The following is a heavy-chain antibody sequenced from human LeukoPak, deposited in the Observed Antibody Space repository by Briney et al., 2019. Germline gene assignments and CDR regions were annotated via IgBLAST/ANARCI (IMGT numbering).Heavy chain of an antibody. V-gene: IGHV4-59*08. CDR2: IYYSGST. Sequence: SETLSLTCTVSDGSMSGYYWSWIRQPPGKGLEWIGYIYYSGSTNYNPSPKRRVTISEDRSMNQVSLKLSSVTAADTAVYYCARHKSDYGDYHAHWGQGTLVTVSS. CDR3: ARHKSDYGDYHAH. D-gene: IGHD4-17*01. J-gene: IGHJ4*02. CDR1: DGSMSGYY.